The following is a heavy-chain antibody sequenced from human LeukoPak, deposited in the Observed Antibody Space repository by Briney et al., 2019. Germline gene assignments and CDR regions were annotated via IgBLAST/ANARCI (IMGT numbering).Heavy chain of an antibody. V-gene: IGHV3-23*01. D-gene: IGHD5-18*01. Sequence: PGGSLRLSRAASGFSFSTYAMSWVRQAPGKGLEWVSTISGTGDSTYYADSVKGRFTISRDNSKNTLYLQMNSLRAEDTAVYYCARDRGYSCGYWGQGTLVTVSS. CDR2: ISGTGDST. CDR1: GFSFSTYA. CDR3: ARDRGYSCGY. J-gene: IGHJ4*02.